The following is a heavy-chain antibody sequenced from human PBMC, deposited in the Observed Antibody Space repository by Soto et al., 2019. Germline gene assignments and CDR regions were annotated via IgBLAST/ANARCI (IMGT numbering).Heavy chain of an antibody. V-gene: IGHV1-46*03. J-gene: IGHJ6*03. CDR1: GYTFTSYY. CDR3: ARGCSSTSCYVRRVYYYYYYMDV. CDR2: INPSGGST. D-gene: IGHD2-2*01. Sequence: EASVKVSCTASGYTFTSYYMHWVRQAPGQGLEWMGIINPSGGSTSYAQKFQGRVTMTRDTSTSTVYMELSSLRSEDTAVYYCARGCSSTSCYVRRVYYYYYYMDVWGKGTTVTVSS.